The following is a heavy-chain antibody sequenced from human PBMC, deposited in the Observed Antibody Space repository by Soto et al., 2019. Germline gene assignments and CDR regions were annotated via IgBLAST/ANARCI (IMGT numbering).Heavy chain of an antibody. D-gene: IGHD2-21*02. J-gene: IGHJ3*02. CDR1: GFTFSSYG. CDR2: IWYDGSNK. V-gene: IGHV3-33*01. Sequence: GGSLRLSCAASGFTFSSYGMHWVRQAPGKGLEWVAVIWYDGSNKYYADSVKGRFTISRDNSKNTLYLQMNSLRAEDTAVYYCARKGGDHDAFDIWGQGTMVTVSS. CDR3: ARKGGDHDAFDI.